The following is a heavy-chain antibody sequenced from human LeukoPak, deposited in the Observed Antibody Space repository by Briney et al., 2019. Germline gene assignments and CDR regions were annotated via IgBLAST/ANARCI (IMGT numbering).Heavy chain of an antibody. CDR3: VEEAGSVAGRFDH. D-gene: IGHD6-19*01. J-gene: IGHJ4*02. CDR2: IQYGGISK. CDR1: GLIFSNYG. V-gene: IGHV3-30*02. Sequence: GGSLRLSCAASGLIFSNYGMHWVRQAPGKGLEWVTFIQYGGISKYYADSVKGRFTISRDNSKNTLYLQMNSLRPEDTTVYYCVEEAGSVAGRFDHWGQGNMVTVSS.